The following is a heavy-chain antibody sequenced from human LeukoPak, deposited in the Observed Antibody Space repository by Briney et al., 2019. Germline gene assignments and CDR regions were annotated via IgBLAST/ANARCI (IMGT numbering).Heavy chain of an antibody. CDR2: VDPEDGET. Sequence: TVKISCKVSGYTFTDYYMHWVQQAPGKGLEWMGFVDPEDGETIYAEKFQGRVTITADTSTDTAYMELSSLRSEDTAVYYCATNRVGGSGYGIDYWGQGTLVTVSS. V-gene: IGHV1-69-2*01. J-gene: IGHJ4*02. D-gene: IGHD3-22*01. CDR1: GYTFTDYY. CDR3: ATNRVGGSGYGIDY.